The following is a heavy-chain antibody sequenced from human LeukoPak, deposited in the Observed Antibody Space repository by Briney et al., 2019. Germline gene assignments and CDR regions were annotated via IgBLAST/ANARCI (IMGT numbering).Heavy chain of an antibody. J-gene: IGHJ4*02. Sequence: SETLSLTCTVSGGSISSYYWSWIRQPPGKGLEWIGYTYYSGSTNYNPSLKSRVTISVDTSKNQFSLKLSSVTAADTALYYCARKYGSNAGYFDYWGQGALVTVSS. V-gene: IGHV4-59*12. CDR1: GGSISSYY. D-gene: IGHD4-23*01. CDR2: TYYSGST. CDR3: ARKYGSNAGYFDY.